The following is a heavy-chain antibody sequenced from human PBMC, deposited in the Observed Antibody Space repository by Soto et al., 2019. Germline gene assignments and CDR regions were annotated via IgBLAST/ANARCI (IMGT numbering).Heavy chain of an antibody. CDR3: AKEADSGSYGHAFDI. D-gene: IGHD1-26*01. V-gene: IGHV3-30*18. J-gene: IGHJ3*02. CDR2: ISYDGSNK. Sequence: PGGSLRLSCAASGFTFSSYGMHWVRQAPGKGLEWVAVISYDGSNKYYADSVKGRFTISRDNSKNTLYLQMNSLRAEDTAVYYCAKEADSGSYGHAFDIWGQGTMVTVSS. CDR1: GFTFSSYG.